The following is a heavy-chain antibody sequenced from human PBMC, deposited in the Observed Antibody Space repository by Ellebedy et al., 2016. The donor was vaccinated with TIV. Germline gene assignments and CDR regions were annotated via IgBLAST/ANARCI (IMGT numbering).Heavy chain of an antibody. D-gene: IGHD3-16*01. CDR2: IGFYGGRT. V-gene: IGHV3-23*01. CDR1: GFTLSSYW. J-gene: IGHJ4*02. CDR3: GRGLNPMIMIDS. Sequence: GESLKISCAASGFTLSSYWMHWVRRAPGKGLEWVSGIGFYGGRTYYADSVKGRFTISRDNSKNIVHLQMNSLRAEDTAVYYCGRGLNPMIMIDSWGQGTLVTVSS.